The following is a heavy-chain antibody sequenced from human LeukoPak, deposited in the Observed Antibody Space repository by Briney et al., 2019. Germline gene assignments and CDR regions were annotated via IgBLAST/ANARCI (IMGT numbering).Heavy chain of an antibody. CDR3: ARRSPTVTTLLDS. D-gene: IGHD4-17*01. CDR1: GYSFTNYW. Sequence: GESLKISCKASGYSFTNYWIGWVRQMPGKGLEWMGFIYPGDSDTRYSPSFQGQVTISADKSISTAYLQWSSLKASDTAMYYCARRSPTVTTLLDSWGQGTLVTVSS. CDR2: IYPGDSDT. V-gene: IGHV5-51*01. J-gene: IGHJ5*01.